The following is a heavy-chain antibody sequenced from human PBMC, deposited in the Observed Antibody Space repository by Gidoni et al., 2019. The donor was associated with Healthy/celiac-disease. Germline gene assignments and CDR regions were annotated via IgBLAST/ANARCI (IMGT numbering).Heavy chain of an antibody. CDR3: ARVTGHFDY. J-gene: IGHJ4*02. CDR1: GFTFISYW. V-gene: IGHV3-7*03. CDR2: KKQDGSEK. D-gene: IGHD3-9*01. Sequence: EVQLVESGGGSVQPGGSRRLSCAASGFTFISYWRSWVRQAPGKGSEWVANKKQDGSEKYYVDSVKGRFTISRDNAKNSLYLQMNSLRAEDTAVYYCARVTGHFDYWGQGTLGTVSS.